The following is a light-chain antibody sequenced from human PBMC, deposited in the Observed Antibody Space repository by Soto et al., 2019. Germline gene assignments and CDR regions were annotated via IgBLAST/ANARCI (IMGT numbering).Light chain of an antibody. V-gene: IGKV3-20*01. CDR2: GAS. CDR1: GSVSGY. CDR3: QQYYSSRT. J-gene: IGKJ5*01. Sequence: VLTQSPATLSLSPGESATLSCGASGSVSGYLAWYQQKPGQAPRLLIYGASIRASGVPDRFSGSGSGTDFTLTISRLQPEDFAVYYCQQYYSSRTFGQGTRLEI.